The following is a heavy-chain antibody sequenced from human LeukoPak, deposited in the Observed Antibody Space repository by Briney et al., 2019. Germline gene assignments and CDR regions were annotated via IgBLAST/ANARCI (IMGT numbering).Heavy chain of an antibody. CDR3: AKSSYYDSSGYYREYYFDY. V-gene: IGHV3-23*01. D-gene: IGHD3-22*01. CDR1: GFTFSYYS. Sequence: GGSLRLSCAASGFTFSYYSMSWVRKAPGKGLEWVSGITGSAGSTHYADSVKGRFTISRDNTKNTLYLQMNSLRAEDTAIYYCAKSSYYDSSGYYREYYFDYWGQGTLVTVSS. J-gene: IGHJ4*02. CDR2: ITGSAGST.